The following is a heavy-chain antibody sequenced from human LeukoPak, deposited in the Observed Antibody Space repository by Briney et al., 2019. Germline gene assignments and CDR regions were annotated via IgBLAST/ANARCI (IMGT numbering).Heavy chain of an antibody. CDR3: AKSPTVDAAFDI. V-gene: IGHV3-NL1*01. CDR2: IGYTGDST. J-gene: IGHJ3*02. D-gene: IGHD4-23*01. CDR1: VFTFSSYG. Sequence: GGSLRLSCAASVFTFSSYGMHRVRQAPGKGLEWVSGIGYTGDSTFYADSVKGRFTVSRDSSKNTLFLHMNSLRAEDTALYYCAKSPTVDAAFDIWGQGTMVTVSS.